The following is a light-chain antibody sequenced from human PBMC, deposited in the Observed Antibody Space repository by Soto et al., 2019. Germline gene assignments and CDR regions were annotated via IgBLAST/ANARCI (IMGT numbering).Light chain of an antibody. J-gene: IGKJ5*01. CDR1: QSVPKSY. CDR3: HQYAWSPLT. CDR2: DAS. Sequence: IVLTQSPGTLSLSPGERATLSCRASQSVPKSYLAWYQQRPGQAPRLLIYDASNRATGIPDRFSGSESGTDFTLTISRLEPEDFGVYYCHQYAWSPLTFGQGTRLEIK. V-gene: IGKV3-20*01.